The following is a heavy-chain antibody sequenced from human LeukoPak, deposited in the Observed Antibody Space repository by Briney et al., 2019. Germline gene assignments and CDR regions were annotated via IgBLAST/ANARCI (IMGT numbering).Heavy chain of an antibody. Sequence: SETLSLTCTVSGGSISSSSYYWGWIRQPPGKGLEWIGSIYYSGSTYYNPSLKSRVTISVDTSKNQFSLKLSSVTAADTAVYYCARDRRYQRSSGWKTDAFDIWGQGTMVTVSS. V-gene: IGHV4-39*07. CDR1: GGSISSSSYY. CDR2: IYYSGST. D-gene: IGHD6-19*01. CDR3: ARDRRYQRSSGWKTDAFDI. J-gene: IGHJ3*02.